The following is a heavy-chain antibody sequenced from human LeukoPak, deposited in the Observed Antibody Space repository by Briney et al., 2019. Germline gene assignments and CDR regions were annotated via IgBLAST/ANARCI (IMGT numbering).Heavy chain of an antibody. V-gene: IGHV3-7*01. CDR1: GFTFSSYW. Sequence: GGSLRLSCAASGFTFSSYWMSWVRQAPGKGLEWVANIKQDGSEKYYVDSVKGRFTMSRDNAKNSLYLQMNSLRAEDTAVYYCARDVAARPRWFAPWGQGTLVTVSS. CDR3: ARDVAARPRWFAP. J-gene: IGHJ5*02. D-gene: IGHD6-6*01. CDR2: IKQDGSEK.